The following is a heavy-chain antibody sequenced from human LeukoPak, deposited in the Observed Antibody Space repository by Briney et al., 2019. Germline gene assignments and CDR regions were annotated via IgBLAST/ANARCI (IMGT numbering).Heavy chain of an antibody. V-gene: IGHV3-15*01. D-gene: IGHD5-12*01. CDR3: TTTYIVASTRKFGDY. CDR2: IKSKTEGGTT. Sequence: PGRSLGLSCAASGFIFSNAWMNWVRQAPGKGLEWVGRIKSKTEGGTTDYAAPVKGRFTISRDDSQNTVDLQISSLTAEDTAMYFCTTTYIVASTRKFGDYWGQGTLVVVSS. J-gene: IGHJ4*02. CDR1: GFIFSNAW.